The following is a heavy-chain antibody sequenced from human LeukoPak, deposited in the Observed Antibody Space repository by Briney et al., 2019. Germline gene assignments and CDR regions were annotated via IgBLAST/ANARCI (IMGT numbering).Heavy chain of an antibody. CDR3: AQSYDSGGYPLGDY. J-gene: IGHJ4*02. CDR1: GFTFPSSA. D-gene: IGHD3-22*01. Sequence: GGSLRLSCTASGFTFPSSAMAWVGQAPGKGLEWGSHISDGATSKYYAASVQGRFTISRDYSRKTVYLQMNSLRAEDTAVYYCAQSYDSGGYPLGDYWGQGTLVTVSS. CDR2: ISDGATSK. V-gene: IGHV3-23*01.